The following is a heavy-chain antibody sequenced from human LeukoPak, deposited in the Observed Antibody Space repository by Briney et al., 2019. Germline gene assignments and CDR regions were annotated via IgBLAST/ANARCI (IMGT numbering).Heavy chain of an antibody. CDR1: GFTFSSYG. CDR3: ARGGDSSSWTLFDY. V-gene: IGHV3-33*01. J-gene: IGHJ4*02. Sequence: PGGSLRLSCAASGFTFSSYGMHWVRQAPGKGLEWVAVIWYDGSNKYYADSVKGRFTISRDNSKNTLYLQMNSLRAEDTAVYYCARGGDSSSWTLFDYWGQGTLVTVSS. D-gene: IGHD6-13*01. CDR2: IWYDGSNK.